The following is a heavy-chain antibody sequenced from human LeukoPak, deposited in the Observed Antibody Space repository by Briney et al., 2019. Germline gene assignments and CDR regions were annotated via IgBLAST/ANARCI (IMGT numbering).Heavy chain of an antibody. CDR1: GFTFSSYW. D-gene: IGHD6-13*01. CDR2: INHSGST. Sequence: GSLRLSCAASGFTFSSYWMHWIRQPPGKGLEWIGEINHSGSTNYNPSLKSRVTISVDTSKNQFSLKLSSVTAADTAVYYCASPWGSWPENWFDPWGQGTLVTVSS. V-gene: IGHV4-34*01. J-gene: IGHJ5*02. CDR3: ASPWGSWPENWFDP.